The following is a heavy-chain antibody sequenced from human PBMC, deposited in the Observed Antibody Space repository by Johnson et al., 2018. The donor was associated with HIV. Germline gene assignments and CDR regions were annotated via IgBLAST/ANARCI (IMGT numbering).Heavy chain of an antibody. D-gene: IGHD1-1*01. CDR1: GFTFSNAW. CDR3: ATDILFGTTRSDHDAFDT. Sequence: QVQLVESGGGLVKPGGSLRLSCAASGFTFSNAWMSWVRQAPGKGLEWVSYISNTGNTIYYADSVKGRFTISRDNAKNSLFLQMNSLRAEDTGVYYCATDILFGTTRSDHDAFDTWGQGTMVTVSS. V-gene: IGHV3-11*04. J-gene: IGHJ3*02. CDR2: ISNTGNTI.